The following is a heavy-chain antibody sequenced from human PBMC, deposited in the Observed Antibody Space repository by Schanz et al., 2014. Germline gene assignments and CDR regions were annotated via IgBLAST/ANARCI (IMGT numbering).Heavy chain of an antibody. Sequence: EVQLVESGGGLVQPGGSLKLSCAASGFIFSSYAMTWVRQAPGKGLEWVSAISTGGGNTYYTDSVKGRFTISRDNSRNTLYLQMSILRAEDTAVYYCVKEGTVVSGYPRDHWGQGTLVTVSS. D-gene: IGHD2-2*01. J-gene: IGHJ4*02. V-gene: IGHV3-23*04. CDR2: ISTGGGNT. CDR1: GFIFSSYA. CDR3: VKEGTVVSGYPRDH.